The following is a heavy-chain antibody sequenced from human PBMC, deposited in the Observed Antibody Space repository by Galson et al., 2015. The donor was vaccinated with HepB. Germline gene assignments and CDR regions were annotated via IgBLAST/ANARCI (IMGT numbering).Heavy chain of an antibody. V-gene: IGHV3-23*01. J-gene: IGHJ5*02. CDR3: AKEADSWSGYPGTNWFDP. CDR1: GFTFSSYA. CDR2: ISGSGGST. Sequence: SLRLSCAASGFTFSSYAMSWVRQAPGKGLEWVSAISGSGGSTYYADSVKGRFTISRDNSKNTLYLQMNSLRAEDTAVYYCAKEADSWSGYPGTNWFDPWGQGTLVTVSS. D-gene: IGHD3-3*01.